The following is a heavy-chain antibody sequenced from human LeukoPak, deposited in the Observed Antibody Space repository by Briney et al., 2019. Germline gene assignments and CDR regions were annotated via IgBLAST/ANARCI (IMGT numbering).Heavy chain of an antibody. D-gene: IGHD1-20*01. Sequence: GGSLRLSCAASGFTFDDYAMHWVRQAPGKGLVWVSRLNADGSSTNYADSVKGRFTISRDNAMNTLYLQMNSLRAEDTAVYYCAKVVTGSRNAFDVWGQGTMVTVSS. CDR3: AKVVTGSRNAFDV. CDR1: GFTFDDYA. V-gene: IGHV3-74*01. J-gene: IGHJ3*01. CDR2: LNADGSST.